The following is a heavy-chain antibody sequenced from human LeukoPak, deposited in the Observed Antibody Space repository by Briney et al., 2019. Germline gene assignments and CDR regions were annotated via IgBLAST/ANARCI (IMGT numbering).Heavy chain of an antibody. CDR2: IYSDGST. CDR1: GFSVSSDY. D-gene: IGHD4-17*01. V-gene: IGHV3-66*01. J-gene: IGHJ4*02. Sequence: GGSLRLSCVGSGFSVSSDYMSWVRQAPARGLEWVSIIYSDGSTYYANSVKGRFSIYRDSSKNTLYLQMNSLRGDDTAIYYCARDSGFSDYAYWGQGTQVTVSP. CDR3: ARDSGFSDYAY.